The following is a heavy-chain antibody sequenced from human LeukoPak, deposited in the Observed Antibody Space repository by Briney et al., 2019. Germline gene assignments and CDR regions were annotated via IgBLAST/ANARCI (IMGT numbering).Heavy chain of an antibody. J-gene: IGHJ5*02. V-gene: IGHV1-2*02. Sequence: ASVKVSCKASGYTFTDYYMHWVRQAPGQGLEWMGWINPNSGGTKYVQKFQGRVTMTRDTSISTALMELSRLRSDDTAVYYCARGGYKYNWFDPWGQGTLVTVSS. D-gene: IGHD1-1*01. CDR2: INPNSGGT. CDR1: GYTFTDYY. CDR3: ARGGYKYNWFDP.